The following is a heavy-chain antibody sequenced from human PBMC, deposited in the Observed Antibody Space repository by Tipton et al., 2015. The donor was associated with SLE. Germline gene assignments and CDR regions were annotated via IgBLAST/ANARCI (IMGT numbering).Heavy chain of an antibody. CDR3: ARDSPGEIGAAVHDY. Sequence: SLRLSCAASGFTFSSYEMNWVRQAPGKGLEWVSYISSSGSTIYYADSVKGRFTISRDNAKNSLYLQMNSLRAEDTAVYYCARDSPGEIGAAVHDYWGQGTLVTVSS. CDR2: ISSSGSTI. V-gene: IGHV3-48*03. J-gene: IGHJ4*02. CDR1: GFTFSSYE. D-gene: IGHD6-13*01.